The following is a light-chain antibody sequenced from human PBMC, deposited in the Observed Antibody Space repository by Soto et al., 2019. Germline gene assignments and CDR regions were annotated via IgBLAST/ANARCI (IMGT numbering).Light chain of an antibody. Sequence: QSALTQTASVSGSPGQSITISCTGTSSDVGSYNVVSWYQQHPGKAPKLIIYEGSKRPSGVSNRFSGSKSGNTASLTISGLQAEDEADYYCCSYAASSTFDVFGTGTKLTVL. CDR1: SSDVGSYNV. CDR3: CSYAASSTFDV. V-gene: IGLV2-23*03. J-gene: IGLJ1*01. CDR2: EGS.